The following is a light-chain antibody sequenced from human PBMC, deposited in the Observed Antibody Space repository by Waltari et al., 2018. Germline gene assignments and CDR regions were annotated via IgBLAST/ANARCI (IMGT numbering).Light chain of an antibody. CDR3: QQAHSFPLIT. Sequence: DIQMTQSPSSGSASVGNRVPIPCRASQDISTWLAWYQQKPGKAPNLLINAESTLQSGVPSRFSGSGSGTDFTLTISNLQPEDFATYYCQQAHSFPLITFGQGTRLEIK. J-gene: IGKJ5*01. V-gene: IGKV1-12*01. CDR2: AES. CDR1: QDISTW.